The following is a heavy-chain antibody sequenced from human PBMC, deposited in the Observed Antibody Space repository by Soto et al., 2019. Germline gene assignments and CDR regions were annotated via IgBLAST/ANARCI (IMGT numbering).Heavy chain of an antibody. D-gene: IGHD3-22*01. CDR1: GFTFSSYA. Sequence: PGGSLRLSCAASGFTFSSYAMSWVRQAPGKGLEWVSAISGSGGSTYYADSVKGRFTISRDNSKNTLYLQMNSLRAEDTAVYYCAKVRYDSSGREYYYGMEVWGQGTTVTV. CDR2: ISGSGGST. J-gene: IGHJ6*02. V-gene: IGHV3-23*01. CDR3: AKVRYDSSGREYYYGMEV.